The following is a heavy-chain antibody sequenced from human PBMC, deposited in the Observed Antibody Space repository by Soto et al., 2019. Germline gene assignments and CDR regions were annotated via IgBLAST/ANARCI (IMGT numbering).Heavy chain of an antibody. CDR3: ARVKRYCSSTSCYARDY. CDR2: INHSGST. V-gene: IGHV4-34*01. J-gene: IGHJ4*02. CDR1: GGSFSGYY. Sequence: SETLSLTCDGYGGSFSGYYWSGRRQPPRPGLEWSGEINHSGSTNYNPSLKSRVTISVDTSKNQFSLKLSSVTAADTAVYYCARVKRYCSSTSCYARDYWGQGTLVTVSS. D-gene: IGHD2-2*01.